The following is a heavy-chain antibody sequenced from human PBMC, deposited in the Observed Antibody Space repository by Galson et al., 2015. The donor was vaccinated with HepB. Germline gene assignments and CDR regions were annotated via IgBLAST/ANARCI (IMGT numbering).Heavy chain of an antibody. J-gene: IGHJ6*02. CDR1: GFTFSRNY. CDR2: IYSGGPT. D-gene: IGHD4-23*01. CDR3: AREQGVVRRGLYYYSNMDV. Sequence: SLRLSCAASGFTFSRNYMSWVRQAPGKGLEWVSVIYSGGPTYYADSVKGRFTISRDNSRNTLYLEVNSLRAEDTAVYYCAREQGVVRRGLYYYSNMDVWGQGTTVIVSS. V-gene: IGHV3-66*01.